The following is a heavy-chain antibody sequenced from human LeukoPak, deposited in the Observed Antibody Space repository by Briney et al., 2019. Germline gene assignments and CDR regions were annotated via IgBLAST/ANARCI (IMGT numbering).Heavy chain of an antibody. V-gene: IGHV3-23*01. CDR3: ARGIGYSYGYGSDY. J-gene: IGHJ4*02. CDR1: GFTFSNYA. D-gene: IGHD5-18*01. CDR2: ISGSASST. Sequence: GGSLRLSCAASGFTFSNYAMSWVRQAPGKGLEWVSAISGSASSTYYADSVKGRFTISRDNAKNSLYLQMNSLRAEDTALHYCARGIGYSYGYGSDYWGQGTLVTVSS.